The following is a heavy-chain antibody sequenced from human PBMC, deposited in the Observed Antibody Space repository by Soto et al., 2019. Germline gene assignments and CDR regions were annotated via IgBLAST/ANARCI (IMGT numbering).Heavy chain of an antibody. V-gene: IGHV3-30-3*01. Sequence: PGGSLRLSCAASGFTFSSYAMHWVRQAPGKGLEWVAVISYDGSNKYYADSVKGRFTISRDNSKNTLYLQMNSLRAEDTAVYYCARDSSHSSGWSWAFDIWGQGTMVTVS. CDR2: ISYDGSNK. J-gene: IGHJ3*02. CDR1: GFTFSSYA. D-gene: IGHD6-19*01. CDR3: ARDSSHSSGWSWAFDI.